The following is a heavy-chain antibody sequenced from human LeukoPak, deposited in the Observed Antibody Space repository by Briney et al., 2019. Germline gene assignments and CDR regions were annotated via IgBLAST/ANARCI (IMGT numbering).Heavy chain of an antibody. Sequence: SETLSLTCSVFGGSISSHYWSWIRQPPGKGPEWIGYIYYSGTTNYNPSLNSRVTISVDMSKDQFSLKLRSVTAADTAVYYCAREGYSSGWNDYWGQGTLVTVSS. CDR2: IYYSGTT. CDR1: GGSISSHY. CDR3: AREGYSSGWNDY. D-gene: IGHD6-19*01. V-gene: IGHV4-59*11. J-gene: IGHJ4*02.